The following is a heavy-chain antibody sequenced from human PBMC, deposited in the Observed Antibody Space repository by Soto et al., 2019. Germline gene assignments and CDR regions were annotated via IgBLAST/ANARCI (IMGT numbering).Heavy chain of an antibody. Sequence: QVQLVESGGGVVQPGRSLRLSCAASGFTFSSDGMHWVRQAPGKGLEWVAVISYDGSNKYYADSVKGRFTISRDNAKNTLYLQMNSLRAEDTAVYYCAKARETYYYDSSGYYPMRAFDIWGQGTMVTVSS. V-gene: IGHV3-30*18. J-gene: IGHJ3*02. CDR3: AKARETYYYDSSGYYPMRAFDI. CDR1: GFTFSSDG. CDR2: ISYDGSNK. D-gene: IGHD3-22*01.